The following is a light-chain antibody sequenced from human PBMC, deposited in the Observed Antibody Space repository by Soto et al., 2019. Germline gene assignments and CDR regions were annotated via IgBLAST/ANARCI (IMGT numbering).Light chain of an antibody. CDR2: GTS. V-gene: IGKV3-20*01. Sequence: EFVLTQSPGTLSLSPGDRATLSCRASHGVDSGYIAWYQQKAGQAPRLLIYGTSRRAPGIPDRFSGGGSGTDFTLTISRLEPEDFAVYYCQQYGSSPLFGQGTQVEVK. J-gene: IGKJ1*01. CDR1: HGVDSGY. CDR3: QQYGSSPL.